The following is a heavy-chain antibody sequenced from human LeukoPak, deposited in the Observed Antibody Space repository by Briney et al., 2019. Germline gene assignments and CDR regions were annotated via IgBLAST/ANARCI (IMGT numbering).Heavy chain of an antibody. V-gene: IGHV3-23*01. CDR1: GFTFSSFA. CDR2: IGRSGDGT. CDR3: ATRRPYYFDY. Sequence: GGSLRLSCVASGFTFSSFAMSWVRQAPGKGLEWVSTIGRSGDGTYYADSVKGRFTISRDNSKNTLYLQMNSLRAEDTAVYYCATRRPYYFDYWGQGTLVTVSS. J-gene: IGHJ4*02.